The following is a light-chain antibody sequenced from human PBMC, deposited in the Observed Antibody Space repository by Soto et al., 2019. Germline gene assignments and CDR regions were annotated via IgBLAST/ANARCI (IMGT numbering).Light chain of an antibody. Sequence: EIVLTQSPATLSLSPGERATLSCRASQGVSRYLAWYQQKPVQSPRPLIYDTSNRATGIPARFSGSGSGTDFTLTISSLEPEDFAVYYCQQRSNWLFGPGTKVDI. CDR1: QGVSRY. V-gene: IGKV3-11*01. CDR2: DTS. J-gene: IGKJ3*01. CDR3: QQRSNWL.